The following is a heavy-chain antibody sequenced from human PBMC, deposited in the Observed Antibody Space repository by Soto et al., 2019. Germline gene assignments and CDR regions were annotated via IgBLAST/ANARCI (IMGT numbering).Heavy chain of an antibody. CDR3: ARDRRVIPDADMDY. J-gene: IGHJ4*02. CDR1: GFTFSMYG. Sequence: QVQLVESGGGVVQPGSSLRLSCEASGFTFSMYGMHWLRQAPGKGLEWVGVIYSDGSHQYYGDSLKGRLTISSDNSNKMVYLQMTGLRLDDSALYYCARDRRVIPDADMDYWGQGVLVPVS. D-gene: IGHD2-21*01. CDR2: IYSDGSHQ. V-gene: IGHV3-30*03.